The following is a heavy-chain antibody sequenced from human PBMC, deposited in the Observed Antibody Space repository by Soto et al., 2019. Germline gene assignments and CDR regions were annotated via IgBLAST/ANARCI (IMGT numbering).Heavy chain of an antibody. CDR3: AGRAYGGNSYFDY. Sequence: GGSLRLSCAASGFTFSSYSMNWVRQAPGKGLEWVSYISSSSSTIYYADSVKGRFTISRDNAKNSLYLQMNSLRDEDTAVYYCAGRAYGGNSYFDYWGQGTLVTVSS. J-gene: IGHJ4*02. V-gene: IGHV3-48*02. CDR2: ISSSSSTI. CDR1: GFTFSSYS. D-gene: IGHD4-17*01.